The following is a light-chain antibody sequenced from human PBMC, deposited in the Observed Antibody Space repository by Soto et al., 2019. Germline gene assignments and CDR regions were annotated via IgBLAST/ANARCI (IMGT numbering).Light chain of an antibody. CDR3: QQYYHWGLS. Sequence: VMTQSPANLSVSPGEGVTLFCRASQNVATNLAWYQLKPGQAPRLLIHASSTRAAGIPGTFSGSGSGTQFSINISSVQYEDYAVSYCQQYYHWGLSFGGGTKVEI. V-gene: IGKV3D-15*01. CDR2: ASS. CDR1: QNVATN. J-gene: IGKJ4*01.